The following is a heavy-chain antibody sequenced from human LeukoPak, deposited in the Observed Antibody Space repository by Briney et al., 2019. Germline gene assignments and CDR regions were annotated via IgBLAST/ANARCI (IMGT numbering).Heavy chain of an antibody. CDR1: GGSFSGYY. V-gene: IGHV4-34*01. CDR2: INHSGST. D-gene: IGHD1-26*01. Sequence: SSETLSLTCAVYGGSFSGYYWSWIRQPPGKGLEWIGEINHSGSTNYNPSLKSRVTVSVDTSKNQFSLNLSSVTAADTAVYYCASVPKIGELANWFDPWGQGTLVTVSS. CDR3: ASVPKIGELANWFDP. J-gene: IGHJ5*02.